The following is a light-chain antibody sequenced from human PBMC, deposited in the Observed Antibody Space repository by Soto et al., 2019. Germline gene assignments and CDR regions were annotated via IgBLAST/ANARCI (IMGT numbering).Light chain of an antibody. V-gene: IGLV2-8*01. CDR1: SSDVGDYNY. CDR2: EVS. CDR3: CSFVRTNGLL. Sequence: QSAPTQPPSASGSPGQSVTISCTGTSSDVGDYNYVSWYQQHPGKAPKLIIYEVSKRPSGVPDRFSGSKSGNTASLTVSGLQAEDEADYFCCSFVRTNGLLFGGGTKLTVL. J-gene: IGLJ2*01.